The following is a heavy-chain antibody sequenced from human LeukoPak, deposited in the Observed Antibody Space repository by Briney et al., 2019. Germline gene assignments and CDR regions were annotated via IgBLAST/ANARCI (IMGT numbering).Heavy chain of an antibody. V-gene: IGHV5-51*01. CDR2: IYPGDSDT. Sequence: KHGESLKISCKCSGYRFNNYWIGWVRQMPGKGLEWMGIIYPGDSDTRYSPSFQGQVTISADKSINTAYLQWSSLKAPDTAMYYCARSRAPGAADAFDIWGQGIMVTVSS. CDR3: ARSRAPGAADAFDI. D-gene: IGHD7-27*01. J-gene: IGHJ3*02. CDR1: GYRFNNYW.